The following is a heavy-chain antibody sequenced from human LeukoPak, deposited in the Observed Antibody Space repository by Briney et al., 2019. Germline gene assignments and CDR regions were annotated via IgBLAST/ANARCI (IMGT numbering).Heavy chain of an antibody. CDR2: INSDGSST. J-gene: IGHJ6*03. D-gene: IGHD1-26*01. Sequence: GGSLRLSCAASGFTFSSYWMHWVRQAPGKGLVWVSRINSDGSSTSYADSVKGRFTISRDNAKNTLYLQLNSLRAEDTSVYYCAGDPGNFYLPYYDYMDVWGKGTTVTVSS. V-gene: IGHV3-74*01. CDR3: AGDPGNFYLPYYDYMDV. CDR1: GFTFSSYW.